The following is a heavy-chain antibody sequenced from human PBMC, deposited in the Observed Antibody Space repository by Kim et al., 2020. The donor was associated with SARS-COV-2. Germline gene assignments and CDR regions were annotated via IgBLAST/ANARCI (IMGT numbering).Heavy chain of an antibody. CDR1: GGSISSYY. Sequence: SETLSLTCTVSGGSISSYYWSWIRQPPGKGLEWIGYIYYSGSTNYNPSLKSRVTISVDTSKNQFSLKLSSVTAADTAVYYCASSLYDSSGYYYRRDAFDIWGQGTMVTVSS. J-gene: IGHJ3*02. CDR2: IYYSGST. V-gene: IGHV4-59*01. D-gene: IGHD3-22*01. CDR3: ASSLYDSSGYYYRRDAFDI.